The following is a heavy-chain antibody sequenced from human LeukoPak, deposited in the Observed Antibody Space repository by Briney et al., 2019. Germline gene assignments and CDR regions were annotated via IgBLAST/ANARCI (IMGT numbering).Heavy chain of an antibody. V-gene: IGHV3-30*02. J-gene: IGHJ4*02. CDR3: AKAPSYGSGSYHVDY. CDR1: GFTFSSYG. Sequence: GGSLRLSCAASGFTFSSYGMHWVRQAPGKGLEWVAFIRYDGSNKYYADSVKGRFTISRDNSKNTLYLQMNSLRAEDTAVYYCAKAPSYGSGSYHVDYWGQGTLVTVSS. CDR2: IRYDGSNK. D-gene: IGHD3-10*01.